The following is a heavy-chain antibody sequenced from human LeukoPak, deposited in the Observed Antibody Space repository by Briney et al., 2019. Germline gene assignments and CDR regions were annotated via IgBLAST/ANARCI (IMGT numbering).Heavy chain of an antibody. CDR3: ARDGLITFGGLVVPDY. V-gene: IGHV3-7*01. D-gene: IGHD3-16*02. J-gene: IGHJ4*02. CDR2: IKQDGSEK. Sequence: GGSLRLSSAASVFTFSDYWMSWVRQAAGKGLEWVANIKQDGSEKYYMDSVKGLFTISRDNAKNSLYLQMNSLRAEDTAVYHCARDGLITFGGLVVPDYWGQRTLVTVSS. CDR1: VFTFSDYW.